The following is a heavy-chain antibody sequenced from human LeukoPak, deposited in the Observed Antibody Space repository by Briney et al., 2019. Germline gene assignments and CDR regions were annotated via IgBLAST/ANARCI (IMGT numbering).Heavy chain of an antibody. CDR2: ISGSGGST. J-gene: IGHJ4*02. V-gene: IGHV3-23*01. CDR1: GFTFITYA. D-gene: IGHD1-26*01. CDR3: AKAGYSGSYRNPNDY. Sequence: PGGSLRLSCAASGFTFITYAMTWVRQAPGKGLEWVSAISGSGGSTCYADSVKGRFTISRDNSKHMLYLQMNSLRAEDTAVYYCAKAGYSGSYRNPNDYWGQGTLVTVSS.